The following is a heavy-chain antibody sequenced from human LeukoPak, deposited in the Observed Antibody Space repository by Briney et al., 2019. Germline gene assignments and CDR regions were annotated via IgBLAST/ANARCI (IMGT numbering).Heavy chain of an antibody. CDR3: ARGRGDSSGYYYVRGVRFDY. V-gene: IGHV4-34*01. D-gene: IGHD3-22*01. Sequence: PSETLSLTCALYGGSFSGYYWSWIRQPPGKGLEWIGEINHSGSTNYNPSLKSRVTISVDTSKNQFSLKLSSVTAADTAVYYCARGRGDSSGYYYVRGVRFDYWGQGTLVTVSS. CDR1: GGSFSGYY. J-gene: IGHJ4*02. CDR2: INHSGST.